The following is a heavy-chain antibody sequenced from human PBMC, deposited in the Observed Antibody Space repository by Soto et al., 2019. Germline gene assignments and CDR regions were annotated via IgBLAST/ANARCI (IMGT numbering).Heavy chain of an antibody. CDR1: GDSISSRSYY. Sequence: PSGALALICTVTGDSISSRSYYWGWIRQPPGKGLEWIGSIYYSGSTYNNPSLRSRVSMSIDTSKDQFSLKLKSVTAADTDLYLCARQRTSVVTQAYFDVWGTGSLVTVSS. D-gene: IGHD2-21*02. J-gene: IGHJ4*02. CDR3: ARQRTSVVTQAYFDV. V-gene: IGHV4-39*01. CDR2: IYYSGST.